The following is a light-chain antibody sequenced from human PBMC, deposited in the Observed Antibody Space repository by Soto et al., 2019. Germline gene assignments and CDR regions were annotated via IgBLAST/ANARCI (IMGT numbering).Light chain of an antibody. CDR3: LQYHNLWA. CDR2: NAS. Sequence: DIVMTPSPATLSVSPWARAPLSCRASQSVSFNLVWYQQKPGQAPRLLIYNASNRTTGIPARFSGSGSGTEFTLTISSLQSEDFTVYSCLQYHNLWAFGQGTKVDVK. V-gene: IGKV3D-15*01. J-gene: IGKJ1*01. CDR1: QSVSFN.